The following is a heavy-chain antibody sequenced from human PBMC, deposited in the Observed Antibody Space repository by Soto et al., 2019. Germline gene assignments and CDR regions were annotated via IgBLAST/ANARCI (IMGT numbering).Heavy chain of an antibody. CDR3: ARERPRYGGNFDY. CDR1: GLTFSSYE. Sequence: EVQLVESGGGLVQPGGSMRLSCAASGLTFSSYEMNWVRQAPGTGLEWVSYISSSGDNIYYADSVTGRFTLSRDNAKHSLYLQVNSLPAEDTAGYYCARERPRYGGNFDYWGQVSLVTVAA. CDR2: ISSSGDNI. V-gene: IGHV3-48*03. D-gene: IGHD2-15*01. J-gene: IGHJ4*02.